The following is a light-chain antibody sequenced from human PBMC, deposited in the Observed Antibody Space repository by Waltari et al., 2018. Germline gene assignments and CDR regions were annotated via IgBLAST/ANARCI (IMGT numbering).Light chain of an antibody. V-gene: IGLV3-1*01. CDR2: EDR. Sequence: SYELTQPPSVSVSPGQPANITCSGRQLGVKFVYWYQQKSGLAPVLVIYEDRKRPSGIPERFSGSPSENTATLTISGTQVMDEAHYYCQAWDSSTAVFGGGTKLNVL. J-gene: IGLJ2*01. CDR3: QAWDSSTAV. CDR1: QLGVKF.